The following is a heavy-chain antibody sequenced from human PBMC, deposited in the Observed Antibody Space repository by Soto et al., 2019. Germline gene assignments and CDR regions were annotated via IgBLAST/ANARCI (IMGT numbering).Heavy chain of an antibody. J-gene: IGHJ3*02. CDR3: ARVERGTATTVVDAFDI. V-gene: IGHV4-34*01. Sequence: QVQLQQWGAGLLKPSETLSLTCAVYGGFVTSGSYYRSWIRQPPGKGLEWIGEMSHSGGTHFSPSLKCRVTISVDTSKNQFTLKMSSVTAADTALYYCARVERGTATTVVDAFDIWGPGTMVTVSS. D-gene: IGHD1-1*01. CDR2: MSHSGGT. CDR1: GGFVTSGSYY.